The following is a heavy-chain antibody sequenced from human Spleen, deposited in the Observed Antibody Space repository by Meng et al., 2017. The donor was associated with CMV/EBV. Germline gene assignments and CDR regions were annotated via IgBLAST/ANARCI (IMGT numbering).Heavy chain of an antibody. Sequence: SQTLSLTCAISGDSVSSNSAAWTWIRQSPSRGLEWLGRTYYKSKWYNDYAVSVKSRITLNPDTSKNQFSLQLNSVTPEDTAVYYCGRVAGPLDYWGQGTLVTVSS. CDR1: GDSVSSNSAA. CDR2: TYYKSKWYN. D-gene: IGHD6-19*01. V-gene: IGHV6-1*01. CDR3: GRVAGPLDY. J-gene: IGHJ4*02.